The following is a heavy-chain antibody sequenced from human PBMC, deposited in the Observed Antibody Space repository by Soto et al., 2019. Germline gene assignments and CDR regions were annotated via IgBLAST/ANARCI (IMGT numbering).Heavy chain of an antibody. CDR1: GFTFTTYG. Sequence: QVQLVESGGGVVQPGRSLRLSCAASGFTFTTYGMHWVRQAPGKGLEWVAVIWYDGTEKYYADSVKGRFTISRGNSKNEVYRQMNNLRTEDKAVYYCLRVLTTSWFYWYFDLWGRGTMVTVSS. J-gene: IGHJ2*01. CDR2: IWYDGTEK. V-gene: IGHV3-33*01. CDR3: LRVLTTSWFYWYFDL. D-gene: IGHD6-13*01.